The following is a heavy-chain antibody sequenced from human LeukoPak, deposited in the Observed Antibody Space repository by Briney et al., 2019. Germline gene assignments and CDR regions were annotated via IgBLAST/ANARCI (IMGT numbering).Heavy chain of an antibody. J-gene: IGHJ4*02. CDR3: VLNLNPYSNGDY. Sequence: PSETLSLTCTVSGGSISSSSYYWAWIRQPPGTGLEWIGSIYYSGSTYYNPSLKSRVTISVDTSKNQFSLKLSSVTAADTAVYYCVLNLNPYSNGDYWGQGTLVTVSS. V-gene: IGHV4-39*01. D-gene: IGHD4-11*01. CDR1: GGSISSSSYY. CDR2: IYYSGST.